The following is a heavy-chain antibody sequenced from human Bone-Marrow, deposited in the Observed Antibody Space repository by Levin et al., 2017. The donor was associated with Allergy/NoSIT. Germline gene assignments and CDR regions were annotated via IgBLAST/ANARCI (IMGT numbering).Heavy chain of an antibody. CDR2: ISSDGSNK. CDR1: GFMFSIYA. V-gene: IGHV3-30-3*01. Sequence: GGSLRLSCAASGFMFSIYAVHWVRQAPGKGLEWVAIISSDGSNKYYADSVRGRFTISRDNSKNTLFLQMSTLRAEDTGVYYCARAGASGGRLPVEYWGRGTLVTVSS. CDR3: ARAGASGGRLPVEY. J-gene: IGHJ4*02. D-gene: IGHD1-26*01.